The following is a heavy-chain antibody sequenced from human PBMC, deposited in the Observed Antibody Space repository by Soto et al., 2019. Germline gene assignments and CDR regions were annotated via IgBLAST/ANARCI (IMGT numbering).Heavy chain of an antibody. Sequence: GGSLRLSCAASGFTFSSYEMNWVRQAPGKGLEWVSYISSSGSTIYYADSVKGRFTISRDNAKNSLYLQMNSLRAGDTAVYYCARALYYDYVWGSYRVGDPRYYGMDVWGQGTTVTVSS. CDR1: GFTFSSYE. J-gene: IGHJ6*02. D-gene: IGHD3-16*02. CDR3: ARALYYDYVWGSYRVGDPRYYGMDV. V-gene: IGHV3-48*03. CDR2: ISSSGSTI.